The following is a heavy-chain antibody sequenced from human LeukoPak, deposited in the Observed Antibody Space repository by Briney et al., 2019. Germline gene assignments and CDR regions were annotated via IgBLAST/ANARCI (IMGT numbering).Heavy chain of an antibody. Sequence: GGSLRLSCAASGFTFCNAWMSWVRQAPGKGLECVGRIKSKTDGGTTDYAAHVKGRFTISRDDSKNTLYLQMNSLKTEDTAVYYCTAGYSGYDYPFGMDVWGKGTTVTVSS. J-gene: IGHJ6*04. CDR3: TAGYSGYDYPFGMDV. D-gene: IGHD5-12*01. CDR1: GFTFCNAW. V-gene: IGHV3-15*01. CDR2: IKSKTDGGTT.